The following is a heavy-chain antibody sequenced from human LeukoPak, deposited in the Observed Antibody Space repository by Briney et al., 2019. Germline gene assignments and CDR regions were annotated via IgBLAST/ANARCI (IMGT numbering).Heavy chain of an antibody. CDR1: GFTFSSYS. CDR3: ARGTSPFDP. V-gene: IGHV3-48*02. CDR2: ITSSSSTI. Sequence: GGSLKLSCAASGFTFSSYSMNWVRQAPGKGVEWISYITSSSSTIYYADSVKGRFTISRDNAKNSLYLQMNSLRDEDTAVYYCARGTSPFDPWGRGTLVTVSS. J-gene: IGHJ5*02.